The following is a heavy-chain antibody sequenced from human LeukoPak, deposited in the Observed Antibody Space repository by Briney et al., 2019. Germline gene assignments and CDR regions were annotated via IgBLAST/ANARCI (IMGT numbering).Heavy chain of an antibody. CDR3: ARGSGSGSYFYYYYYMDV. CDR2: MNPNSGNT. CDR1: GYIFTGYY. Sequence: ASVKVSCKASGYIFTGYYMHWVRQAPGQGLEWMGWMNPNSGNTGYAQKFQGRVTMTRNTSISTAYMELSSLRSEDTAVYYCARGSGSGSYFYYYYYMDVWGKGTTVTISS. V-gene: IGHV1-8*02. D-gene: IGHD1-26*01. J-gene: IGHJ6*03.